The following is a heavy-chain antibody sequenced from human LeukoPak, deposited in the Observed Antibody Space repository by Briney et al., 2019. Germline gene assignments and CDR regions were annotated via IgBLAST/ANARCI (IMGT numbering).Heavy chain of an antibody. D-gene: IGHD3-9*01. CDR2: MNPNSGNT. Sequence: ASVKVSCKASGYTFTSYDINWVRQATGQGLEWMGWMNPNSGNTDYAQKFQGRVTITRNTSISTAYMELSSLRSEDTAVYYCARGITYYDILTGYFHGGAFDIWGQGTMVTVSS. CDR1: GYTFTSYD. J-gene: IGHJ3*02. V-gene: IGHV1-8*01. CDR3: ARGITYYDILTGYFHGGAFDI.